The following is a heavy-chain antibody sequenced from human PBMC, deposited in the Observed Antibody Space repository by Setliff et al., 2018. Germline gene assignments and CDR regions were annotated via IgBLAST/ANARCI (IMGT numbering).Heavy chain of an antibody. Sequence: SETLSLTCTVSGASISSSSYYWAWIRQPPGRGLELIGSIFYGGSTYYNPSLKSRVTISIDASKNQFSLKLDTVNAADPAVYYCARTDDYYNVYAYWGQGTLVTVSS. CDR1: GASISSSSYY. J-gene: IGHJ4*02. CDR2: IFYGGST. V-gene: IGHV4-39*07. CDR3: ARTDDYYNVYAY. D-gene: IGHD3-10*02.